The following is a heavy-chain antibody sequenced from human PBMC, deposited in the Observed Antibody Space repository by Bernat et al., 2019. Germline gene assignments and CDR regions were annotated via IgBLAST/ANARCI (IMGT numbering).Heavy chain of an antibody. CDR1: GFTFSSYA. V-gene: IGHV3-23*01. CDR3: ASWSSSGWYGDVDY. J-gene: IGHJ4*02. CDR2: ISGSGGST. D-gene: IGHD6-19*01. Sequence: EVQLLESGGGLVQPGGSLRLSCAASGFTFSSYAMSWVRQAPGKGLEWVSAISGSGGSTYYADSVKGRFTISRDNSKNTLYLQMNSLRAEDTAVYYCASWSSSGWYGDVDYWGQGTLVTVSS.